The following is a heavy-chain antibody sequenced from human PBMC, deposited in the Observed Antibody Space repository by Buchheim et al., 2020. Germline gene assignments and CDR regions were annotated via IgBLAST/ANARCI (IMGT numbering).Heavy chain of an antibody. Sequence: EVGLLESGGSLAQPGGSLILSCAASGFTFTSYLMMWVRQGPGKGLECVSTINGRGDNTYYADSVKGRFIISRDTSRNTIYLRMDSLRVEDTAIYYCAKVGSPAYFFESWGRGTL. CDR3: AKVGSPAYFFES. CDR2: INGRGDNT. V-gene: IGHV3-23*01. J-gene: IGHJ4*02. CDR1: GFTFTSYL.